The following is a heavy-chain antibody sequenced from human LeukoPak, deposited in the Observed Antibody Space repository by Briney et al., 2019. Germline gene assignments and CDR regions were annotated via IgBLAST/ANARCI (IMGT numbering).Heavy chain of an antibody. Sequence: GGSLRLSCAASGFTFSSYSMNWVRQAPGKGLEWVSYISSSSSTIYYADSVKGRFTISRDNAKNSLYLQMNSPRAEDTAVYYCARDRYSNYVFWFDPWGQGTLVTVSS. V-gene: IGHV3-48*01. CDR1: GFTFSSYS. J-gene: IGHJ5*02. CDR2: ISSSSSTI. D-gene: IGHD4-11*01. CDR3: ARDRYSNYVFWFDP.